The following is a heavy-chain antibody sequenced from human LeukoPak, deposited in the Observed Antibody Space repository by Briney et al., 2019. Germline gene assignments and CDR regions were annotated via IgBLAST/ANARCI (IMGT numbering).Heavy chain of an antibody. J-gene: IGHJ5*02. Sequence: SETLSLTCTVSGGSINNHYWAWIRQPPGKGLEWIGNIYSSGSTNYNASLKSRVTILVDPSKNQFSLRLYSMTSADTAVYYCAGAPLTLNNYFDAWGQGALVTVSS. V-gene: IGHV4-59*11. CDR3: AGAPLTLNNYFDA. CDR2: IYSSGST. CDR1: GGSINNHY. D-gene: IGHD2-15*01.